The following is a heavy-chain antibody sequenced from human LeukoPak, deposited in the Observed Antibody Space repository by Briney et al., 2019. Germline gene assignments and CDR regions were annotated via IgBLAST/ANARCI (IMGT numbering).Heavy chain of an antibody. J-gene: IGHJ3*02. CDR3: ASLRSDAFDM. CDR1: GGSISSSSSY. V-gene: IGHV4-39*01. CDR2: IYYSGST. Sequence: ASETLSLTCTVSGGSISSSSSYWGWIRQPPGKGLEWIGNIYYSGSTYYNPSLKSRVTISVDTSKKQFSLKLPSVTAADTAVYHCASLRSDAFDMWGQGTMVTVSS.